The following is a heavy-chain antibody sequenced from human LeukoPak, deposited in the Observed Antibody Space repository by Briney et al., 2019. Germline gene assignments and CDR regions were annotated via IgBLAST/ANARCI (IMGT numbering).Heavy chain of an antibody. V-gene: IGHV3-74*03. Sequence: PGGSLRLFCAASGFSFSNHWMHWVRQVPGKGLVWVSRIDERGTNAMYADSVKGRFSISRDNAKNNVNLQKNSLRAEDTGVYYCIRDEALWRLDYWGQGTLVTVSS. CDR2: IDERGTNA. CDR3: IRDEALWRLDY. CDR1: GFSFSNHW. D-gene: IGHD2-21*01. J-gene: IGHJ4*02.